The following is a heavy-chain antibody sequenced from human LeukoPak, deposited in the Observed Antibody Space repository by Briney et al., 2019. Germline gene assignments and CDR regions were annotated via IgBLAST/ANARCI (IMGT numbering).Heavy chain of an antibody. CDR3: ARIGSLFYYYGMDV. J-gene: IGHJ6*02. CDR2: IYYSGST. CDR1: GGSISSSSYY. Sequence: SETLSLTCTVSGGSISSSSYYWGWIRQPPGKGLEWIGSIYYSGSTYYNPSLKSRVTISVDTSKNQFSLKLSSVTAADTAVYYCARIGSLFYYYGMDVWGQGTTVTVSS. V-gene: IGHV4-39*07. D-gene: IGHD3-16*02.